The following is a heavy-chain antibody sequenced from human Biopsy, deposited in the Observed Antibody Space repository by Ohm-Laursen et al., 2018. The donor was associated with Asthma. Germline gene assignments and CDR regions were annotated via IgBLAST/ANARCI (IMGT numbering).Heavy chain of an antibody. V-gene: IGHV3-30-3*01. CDR3: AGEGVAGTHIED. Sequence: SLRLSCAASRFTYEMHWVRQAPGKGLEWVAVISYDGGSIYYADSVKGRFTISRDNSKNTLSLQMNSLTAEDTAVYYCAGEGVAGTHIEDWGQGTLVTVSS. CDR2: ISYDGGSI. CDR1: RFTYE. D-gene: IGHD6-19*01. J-gene: IGHJ4*02.